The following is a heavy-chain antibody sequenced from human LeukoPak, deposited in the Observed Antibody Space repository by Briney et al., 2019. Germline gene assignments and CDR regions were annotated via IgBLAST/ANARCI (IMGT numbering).Heavy chain of an antibody. J-gene: IGHJ4*02. CDR1: GASISSYH. V-gene: IGHV4-4*07. CDR2: VHSSGIT. Sequence: PSETLSLTCTVSGASISSYHWSWIRQPAGKGLEWIGRVHSSGITNYNPSLKSRVTMSMDTSKSQLSLMLTSVTAADTAVYYCARDGLYSNGYSYFDYWGQGALVTVSS. D-gene: IGHD5-18*01. CDR3: ARDGLYSNGYSYFDY.